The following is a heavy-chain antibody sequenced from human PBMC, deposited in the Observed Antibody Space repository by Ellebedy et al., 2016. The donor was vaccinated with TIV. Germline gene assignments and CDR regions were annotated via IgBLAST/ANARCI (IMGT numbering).Heavy chain of an antibody. Sequence: GESLKISCAASGFAFNNFFVSWVRQAPGKGLEWVSTISGAGDDTHFADSVKGRFIVSRDNSMNTLYLQMNRLRIEDTAVYHCMSRHYSDSWGQGTLVTVSS. J-gene: IGHJ4*02. V-gene: IGHV3-23*01. CDR3: MSRHYSDS. CDR1: GFAFNNFF. CDR2: ISGAGDDT.